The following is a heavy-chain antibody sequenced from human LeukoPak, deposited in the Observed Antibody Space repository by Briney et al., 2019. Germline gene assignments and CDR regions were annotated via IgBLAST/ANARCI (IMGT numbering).Heavy chain of an antibody. J-gene: IGHJ4*02. D-gene: IGHD3-22*01. CDR1: GGSISSYY. CDR3: ARGRGDYDSSGCFDY. Sequence: SETLSLTCTVPGGSISSYYWSWIRPPPGRGLEWMGYIYYSGSTNYNPSLKSRVTISVDTSKNQFSLKLSSVTAADTAVYYCARGRGDYDSSGCFDYWGQGTLVTVSS. CDR2: IYYSGST. V-gene: IGHV4-59*01.